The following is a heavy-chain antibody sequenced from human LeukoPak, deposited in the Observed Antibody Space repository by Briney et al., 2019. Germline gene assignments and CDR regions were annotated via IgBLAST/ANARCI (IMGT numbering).Heavy chain of an antibody. CDR2: ISSSSSYI. CDR3: ARGVVRYFDY. Sequence: GGSLRLSCAASGFTFSGYSMNWVRQAPGKGLEWVSSISSSSSYIYYADSVKGRFTISRDNGKNSLYLQMNSLRAEDTAVYYCARGVVRYFDYWGQGALVTVSS. V-gene: IGHV3-21*01. D-gene: IGHD3-9*01. CDR1: GFTFSGYS. J-gene: IGHJ4*02.